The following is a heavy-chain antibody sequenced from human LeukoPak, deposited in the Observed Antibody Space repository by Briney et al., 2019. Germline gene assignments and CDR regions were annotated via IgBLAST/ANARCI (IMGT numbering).Heavy chain of an antibody. Sequence: GGSLRLSCAASGFTFNTYEMTWVRQAPGKGLEWVSSISSSSSYIYYADSVKGRFTISRDNAKNSLYLQMNSLRAEDTAVYYCVKDDVYFYDSSDCPHWGQGTLVTVSS. D-gene: IGHD3-22*01. CDR3: VKDDVYFYDSSDCPH. V-gene: IGHV3-21*01. J-gene: IGHJ4*02. CDR1: GFTFNTYE. CDR2: ISSSSSYI.